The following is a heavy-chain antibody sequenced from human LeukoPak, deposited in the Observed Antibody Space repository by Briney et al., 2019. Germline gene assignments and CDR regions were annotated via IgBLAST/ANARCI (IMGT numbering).Heavy chain of an antibody. CDR2: INPNSGGT. CDR1: GYIFTGYY. J-gene: IGHJ3*02. Sequence: ASVKVSCKASGYIFTGYYVHWVRQAPGQGLEWMGWINPNSGGTNYAQKFQGRVTMTRDTSISTAYMELSRLRSDDTAVYYCAREEGAPIAAANIWGLGTKVTVSS. V-gene: IGHV1-2*02. D-gene: IGHD6-13*01. CDR3: AREEGAPIAAANI.